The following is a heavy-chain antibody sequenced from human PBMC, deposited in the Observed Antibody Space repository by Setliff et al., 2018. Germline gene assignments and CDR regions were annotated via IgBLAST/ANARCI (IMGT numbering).Heavy chain of an antibody. V-gene: IGHV3-7*01. J-gene: IGHJ4*02. D-gene: IGHD3-16*01. CDR3: ARDGGEY. CDR1: GFTFSNYW. CDR2: IKQDGSEK. Sequence: GGSLRLSCAASGFTFSNYWMSWVRQAPGKGLEWVANIKQDGSEKYYVDSVKGRFTISRDNAKNSLYPQMNSLRAEDTAVYYCARDGGEYWGQGTLVTVSS.